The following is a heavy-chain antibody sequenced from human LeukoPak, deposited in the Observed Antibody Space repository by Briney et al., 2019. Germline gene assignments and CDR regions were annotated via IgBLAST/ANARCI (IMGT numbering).Heavy chain of an antibody. D-gene: IGHD4-17*01. J-gene: IGHJ2*01. CDR2: MSPSSGNT. CDR1: GYTFTSYD. V-gene: IGHV1-8*01. Sequence: ASVKVSCKASGYTFTSYDINWVRQATGQGLEWMGWMSPSSGNTGYTQKFQGRVTMTRNTSISTAYMELSSLRSEDTAVYYCARVQGDYVYSYFDLWGRGTLVTVSS. CDR3: ARVQGDYVYSYFDL.